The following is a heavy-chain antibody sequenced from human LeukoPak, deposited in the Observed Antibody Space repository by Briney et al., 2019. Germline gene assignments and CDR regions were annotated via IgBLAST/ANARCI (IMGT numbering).Heavy chain of an antibody. CDR1: KNMFTGYF. V-gene: IGHV1-2*02. CDR2: INPNSGGT. D-gene: IGHD2-2*02. Sequence: ASVKVSCRTSKNMFTGYFMHWVRQAPGQGLEWIGWINPNSGGTLFARRFQGRVTMTRDTSIGATYMELSRLTSDDTALYYCAAQCNDDFCYKRDYMDVWGKGTMVIVSS. CDR3: AAQCNDDFCYKRDYMDV. J-gene: IGHJ6*03.